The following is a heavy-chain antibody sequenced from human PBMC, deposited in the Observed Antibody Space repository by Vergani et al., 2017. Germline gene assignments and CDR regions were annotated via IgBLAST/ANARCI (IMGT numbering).Heavy chain of an antibody. D-gene: IGHD1-1*01. J-gene: IGHJ6*02. Sequence: LEESGGGSVKPGGSLRLSCAASGFKFSDHYMSWIRQAPGKGLEWVSHISPGASTVSYTASVTGRFTVSRDNDNTSLTLDMTTLSVEDTAVYYCAKNPXISTTRHYYAMDVWGQGTTVTVSS. CDR1: GFKFSDHY. V-gene: IGHV3-11*04. CDR3: AKNPXISTTRHYYAMDV. CDR2: ISPGASTV.